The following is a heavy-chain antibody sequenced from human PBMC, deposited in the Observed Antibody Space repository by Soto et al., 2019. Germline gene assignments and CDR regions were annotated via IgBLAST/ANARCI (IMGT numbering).Heavy chain of an antibody. V-gene: IGHV1-18*04. CDR3: ARKGVTSSWSGGGHDY. J-gene: IGHJ4*02. CDR1: GYPFTSFG. Sequence: QVQLVQSGAEVKKPGASVKGSCTASGYPFTSFGISWVRQAPGQGVEWMGWISPYNGNTNSAQNLQGRVTMNTDTSTHTAYMERRSLISADTAVYYCARKGVTSSWSGGGHDYWGQGTLVTVSS. CDR2: ISPYNGNT. D-gene: IGHD6-13*01.